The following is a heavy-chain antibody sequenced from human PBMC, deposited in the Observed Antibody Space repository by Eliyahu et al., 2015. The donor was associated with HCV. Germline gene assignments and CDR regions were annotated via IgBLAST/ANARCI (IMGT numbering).Heavy chain of an antibody. Sequence: QVQLVQSGAEVKKPGASVKVSCKASGXTLTDYYLHWVRQAPGQGFEWMGLINPDIGGTDYAQKFQGRVTMTRDTSINTAYMELRRLRSDDTAVYYCARVSTGDTWSYNKWGQGTLVTVSS. V-gene: IGHV1-2*02. CDR3: ARVSTGDTWSYNK. CDR1: GXTLTDYY. D-gene: IGHD3-10*01. J-gene: IGHJ4*02. CDR2: INPDIGGT.